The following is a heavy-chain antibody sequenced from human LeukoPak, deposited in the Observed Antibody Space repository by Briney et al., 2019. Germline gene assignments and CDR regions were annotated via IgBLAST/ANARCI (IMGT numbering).Heavy chain of an antibody. J-gene: IGHJ1*01. CDR1: GFTFNNAW. D-gene: IGHD3-22*01. CDR2: IKSKTDGGTT. CDR3: TTDRYYDNSELQFQH. Sequence: SGGSLRLSCAASGFTFNNAWMNWVRQAPGKGLEWVGRIKSKTDGGTTDYAAPVKGRFTISRDDSKNTLYLQMNSLKIEDTAVYYCTTDRYYDNSELQFQHWGQGTLVTVSS. V-gene: IGHV3-15*07.